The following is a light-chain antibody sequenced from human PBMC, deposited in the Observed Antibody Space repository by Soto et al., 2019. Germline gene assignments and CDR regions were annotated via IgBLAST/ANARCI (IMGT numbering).Light chain of an antibody. Sequence: QSALTQPASVSGSPGQSITISCTGTSSDVGGYNYVSWYQQHPGKAPKLIIYEVSNRPSGVSNRFSGSKSGNTASLTISGLQAEDEAYYYCSSHSGSSTLVVFGGGTKLTVL. CDR3: SSHSGSSTLVV. CDR1: SSDVGGYNY. J-gene: IGLJ2*01. CDR2: EVS. V-gene: IGLV2-14*01.